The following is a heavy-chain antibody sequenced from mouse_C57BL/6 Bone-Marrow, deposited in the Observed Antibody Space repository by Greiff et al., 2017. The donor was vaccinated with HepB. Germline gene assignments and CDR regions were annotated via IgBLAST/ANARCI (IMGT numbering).Heavy chain of an antibody. CDR3: TTGGGYYLYYFDY. CDR2: IDPEDGDT. Sequence: VQLQQSGAELVRPGASVKLSCTASGFTITDYYMHWVKQRPEQGLEWIGRIDPEDGDTEYAPKFQGKATMTADTSSNTAYLQLSSLTSEDTAVYYCTTGGGYYLYYFDYWGQGTTLTVSS. V-gene: IGHV14-1*01. CDR1: GFTITDYY. D-gene: IGHD2-3*01. J-gene: IGHJ2*01.